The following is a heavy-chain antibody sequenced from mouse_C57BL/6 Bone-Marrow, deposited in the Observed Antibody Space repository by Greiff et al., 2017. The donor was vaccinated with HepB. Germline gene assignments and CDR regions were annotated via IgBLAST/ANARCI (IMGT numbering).Heavy chain of an antibody. J-gene: IGHJ4*01. D-gene: IGHD3-1*01. Sequence: QVQLQQPGAELVRPGTSVKLSCKASGYTFTSYWMHWVKQRPGQGLEWIGVIDPSDSYTNYNQKFKGKATLTVDTSSSTAYMQLSSLTSEDSAVYYCARRGLPGAMDYWGQGTSVTVSS. CDR2: IDPSDSYT. CDR1: GYTFTSYW. V-gene: IGHV1-59*01. CDR3: ARRGLPGAMDY.